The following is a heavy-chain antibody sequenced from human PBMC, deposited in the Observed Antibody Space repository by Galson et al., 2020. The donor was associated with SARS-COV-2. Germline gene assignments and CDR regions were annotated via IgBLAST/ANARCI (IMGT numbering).Heavy chain of an antibody. D-gene: IGHD3-3*01. CDR1: GYSISSCYF. CDR2: SYHTGST. CDR3: ARCGILRFLEWLLSEEEAFDI. J-gene: IGHJ3*02. V-gene: IGHV4-38-2*01. Sequence: WGSLCLSCAVSGYSISSCYFWWVIQQPPSEGRRGGEESYHTGSTYYTPSLKSRVTISVDTSKNQFSLKLSSVTAADTAVYYCARCGILRFLEWLLSEEEAFDIWGQGTMVTVSS.